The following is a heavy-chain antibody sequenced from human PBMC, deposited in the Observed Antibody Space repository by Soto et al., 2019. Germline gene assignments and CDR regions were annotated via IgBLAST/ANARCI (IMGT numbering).Heavy chain of an antibody. Sequence: PSETLSLTCTVSGGSISSYYWSWIRQPPGKGLEWIGYIYYSGSTNYNPSLKSRVTISVDTSKNQFSLKLSSVTAADTAVYYCVREVRGSGVGYYYYGMDVWGQGTTVTVS. CDR3: VREVRGSGVGYYYYGMDV. CDR2: IYYSGST. D-gene: IGHD3-10*01. CDR1: GGSISSYY. J-gene: IGHJ6*02. V-gene: IGHV4-59*01.